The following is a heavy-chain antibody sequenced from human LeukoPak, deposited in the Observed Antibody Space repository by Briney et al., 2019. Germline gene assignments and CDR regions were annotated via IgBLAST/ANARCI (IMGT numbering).Heavy chain of an antibody. D-gene: IGHD1-26*01. CDR1: GYTFTGYY. J-gene: IGHJ4*02. V-gene: IGHV1-2*02. CDR2: INPNSGGT. Sequence: GASVKVSCKASGYTFTGYYMHWVRQAPGQGLEWMGWINPNSGGTNYAQKLQGRVTMTTDTSTSTAYMELRSLRSDDTAVYYCARLIVGATRYFDYWGQGTLVTVSS. CDR3: ARLIVGATRYFDY.